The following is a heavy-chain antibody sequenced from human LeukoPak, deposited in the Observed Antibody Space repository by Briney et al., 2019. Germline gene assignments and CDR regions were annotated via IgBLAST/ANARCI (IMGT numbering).Heavy chain of an antibody. CDR2: IWFDGKNE. CDR1: GFILNSYG. Sequence: PGGSLRLSCAASGFILNSYGMHWVRQAPGKGLEWVADIWFDGKNEHFADSVKGRFAISRDNSKNTVYLQMNSLRAEDTAVYYCARDAVDTANAVWGQGTTVTVSS. D-gene: IGHD5-18*01. J-gene: IGHJ6*02. CDR3: ARDAVDTANAV. V-gene: IGHV3-33*01.